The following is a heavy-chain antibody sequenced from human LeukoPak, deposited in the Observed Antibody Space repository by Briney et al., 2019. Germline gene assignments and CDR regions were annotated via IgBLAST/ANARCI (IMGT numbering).Heavy chain of an antibody. CDR1: GFTVSSNY. CDR3: ARQRASYDILTGYYYYYYGMDV. CDR2: IYSGGST. Sequence: GGSLRLSCAASGFTVSSNYMSWVRQAPGKGLEWVSFIYSGGSTYYADSVKGRFTISRDNSKNTLYLQMNSLRAEDTAVYYCARQRASYDILTGYYYYYYGMDVWGQGTTVTVSS. V-gene: IGHV3-66*04. D-gene: IGHD3-9*01. J-gene: IGHJ6*02.